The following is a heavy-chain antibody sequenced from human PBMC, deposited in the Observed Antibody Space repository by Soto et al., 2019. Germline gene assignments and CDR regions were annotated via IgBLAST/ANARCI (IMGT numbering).Heavy chain of an antibody. CDR3: ARGRRFVIGSWFDP. D-gene: IGHD1-26*01. Sequence: SETLSLTCAVYGGSFSGYYWSWIRQPPGKGLEWIGEINHSGSTNYNPSLKSRVTISVDTSKNQFSLKLSSVTAADTAVYYCARGRRFVIGSWFDPWGQGTLVTVS. J-gene: IGHJ5*02. CDR1: GGSFSGYY. CDR2: INHSGST. V-gene: IGHV4-34*01.